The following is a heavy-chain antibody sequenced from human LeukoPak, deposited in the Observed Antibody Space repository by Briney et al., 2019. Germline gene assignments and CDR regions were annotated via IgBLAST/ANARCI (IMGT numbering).Heavy chain of an antibody. CDR1: GFTFSSYG. CDR2: ISYDGSNK. D-gene: IGHD5-24*01. Sequence: GGSLRLSCAASGFTFSSYGIHWVRQAPGKGLEWVAVISYDGSNKYYADSVKGRFTISRDNSKNTLYLQMNSLRAEDTAVYYCANVRDGYNFLLDYWGQGTLVTVSS. J-gene: IGHJ4*02. CDR3: ANVRDGYNFLLDY. V-gene: IGHV3-30*18.